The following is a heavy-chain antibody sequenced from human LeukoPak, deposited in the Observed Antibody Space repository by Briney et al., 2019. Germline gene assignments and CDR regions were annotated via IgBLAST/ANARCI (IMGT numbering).Heavy chain of an antibody. D-gene: IGHD3-22*01. CDR1: GGSIRSYY. V-gene: IGHV4-59*08. Sequence: PSETLSLTCTVSGGSIRSYYWSWIRQPPGKGLEWIGYIYYSGSTNYNPSLKSRVTISVDTSKNQFSLKLSSVTAADMAVYYCARGSDDSSGYSVAFDIWGQGTMVTVSS. CDR2: IYYSGST. CDR3: ARGSDDSSGYSVAFDI. J-gene: IGHJ3*02.